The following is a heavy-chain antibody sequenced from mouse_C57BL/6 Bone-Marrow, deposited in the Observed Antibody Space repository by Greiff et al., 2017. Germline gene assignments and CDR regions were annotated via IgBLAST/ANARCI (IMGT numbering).Heavy chain of an antibody. J-gene: IGHJ4*01. D-gene: IGHD2-1*01. CDR3: TNLLWYAMDY. V-gene: IGHV1-5*01. Sequence: VQLQQSGTVLARPGASVKMSCKTSGYTFTSYWMHWVKQRPGQGLEWIGAIYPGNSDTSYNQKFKGKAKLTAVTSASTAYMELSSLTNEDSAVYYCTNLLWYAMDYWGQGTSVTVSS. CDR1: GYTFTSYW. CDR2: IYPGNSDT.